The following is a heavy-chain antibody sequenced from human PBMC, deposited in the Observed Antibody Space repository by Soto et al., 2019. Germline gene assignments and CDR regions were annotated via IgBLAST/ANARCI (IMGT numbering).Heavy chain of an antibody. J-gene: IGHJ4*02. CDR2: ISPHNFNT. D-gene: IGHD3-9*01. Sequence: GASVKVSCKASGYTFTHFYITWVRQAPGQGLEWMRAISPHNFNTNYAQKFRGRVTLTTEKSTNTAYMDLRSLTSDDTAVYYCAGDEGGYDILTGYYKAHHFDYWGQGVPVTVSP. CDR3: AGDEGGYDILTGYYKAHHFDY. CDR1: GYTFTHFY. V-gene: IGHV1-18*01.